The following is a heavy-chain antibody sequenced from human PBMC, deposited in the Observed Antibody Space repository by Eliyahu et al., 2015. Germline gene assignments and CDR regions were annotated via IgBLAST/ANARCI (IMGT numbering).Heavy chain of an antibody. CDR2: MNPNSGNT. Sequence: QVQLVQSGAEVKKPGASVKVSCXASGYTFTSYDINWVRQATGQGLEWMGWMNPNSGNTGYAQKFQGRVTMTRNTSISTAYMELSSLRSEDTAVYYCARYMVRGYPAGMDVWGQGTTVTVSS. CDR1: GYTFTSYD. D-gene: IGHD3-10*01. V-gene: IGHV1-8*01. J-gene: IGHJ6*02. CDR3: ARYMVRGYPAGMDV.